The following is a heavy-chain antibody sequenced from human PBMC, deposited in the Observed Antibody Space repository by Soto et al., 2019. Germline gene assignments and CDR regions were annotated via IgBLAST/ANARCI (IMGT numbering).Heavy chain of an antibody. J-gene: IGHJ6*02. Sequence: PGGSLRLSCAASGFTFSSYSMNWVRQAPGKGLEWVSSISSSSSYIYYADSVKGRFTISRDNAKNSLYLQMNSLRAEDTAVYYCARDRVVVVAATSYYYGMDVWGQGTKVTVSS. CDR3: ARDRVVVVAATSYYYGMDV. D-gene: IGHD2-15*01. CDR1: GFTFSSYS. CDR2: ISSSSSYI. V-gene: IGHV3-21*01.